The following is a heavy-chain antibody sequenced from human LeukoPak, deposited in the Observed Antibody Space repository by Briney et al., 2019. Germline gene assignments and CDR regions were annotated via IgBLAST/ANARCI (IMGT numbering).Heavy chain of an antibody. V-gene: IGHV4-39*07. CDR2: FYYGGGT. D-gene: IGHD2-21*01. Sequence: PSETLSLTRTVSGGSISRSSYYWGWIRQPPGKGLEWIGSFYYGGGTYYNPSLKSRVTISVDTSKNQLSLRLKSVTAADTAVYYCARGGAEGLWDYWGQGTLVTVSS. CDR1: GGSISRSSYY. J-gene: IGHJ4*02. CDR3: ARGGAEGLWDY.